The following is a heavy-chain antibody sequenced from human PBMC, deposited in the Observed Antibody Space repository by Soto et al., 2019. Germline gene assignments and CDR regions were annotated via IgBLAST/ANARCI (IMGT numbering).Heavy chain of an antibody. D-gene: IGHD2-2*01. CDR3: ARLFCSTTTCDSWFDP. V-gene: IGHV5-10-1*01. J-gene: IGHJ5*02. Sequence: GESLKISCTSFGYTFTTFWIGWVRQMPGKGLEWMGRIDPRDSYVNYSPSFQGHVTISLDKSISTAYLQWGSLKASDTAMYYCARLFCSTTTCDSWFDPWGQGTLVTVSS. CDR2: IDPRDSYV. CDR1: GYTFTTFW.